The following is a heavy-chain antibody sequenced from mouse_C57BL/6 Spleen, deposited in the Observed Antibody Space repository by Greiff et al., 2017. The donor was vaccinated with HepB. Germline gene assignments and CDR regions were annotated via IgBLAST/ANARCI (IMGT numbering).Heavy chain of an antibody. J-gene: IGHJ4*01. CDR2: INPSSGYT. Sequence: VQLQQSGAELAKPGASVKLSCKASGYTFTSYWMHWVKQRPGQGLEWIGYINPSSGYTKYNQKFKDKATLTADKSSSTAYMQLSSLKYEDPAVYSCAREPRQAAIDYWGKGTSDTVSS. CDR1: GYTFTSYW. CDR3: AREPRQAAIDY. V-gene: IGHV1-7*01.